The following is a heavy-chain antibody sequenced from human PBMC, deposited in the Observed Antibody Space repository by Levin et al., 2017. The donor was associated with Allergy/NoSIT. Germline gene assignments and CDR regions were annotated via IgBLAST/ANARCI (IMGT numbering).Heavy chain of an antibody. CDR3: ARDLTTVTTGDYYYYMDG. CDR2: ISSNGGST. Sequence: GGSLRLSCAASGFTFSSYAMHWVRQAPGKGLEYVSAISSNGGSTYYANSVKGRFTISRDNSKNTLYLQMGSLRAEDMAVYYCARDLTTVTTGDYYYYMDGWGKGTTVTVSS. CDR1: GFTFSSYA. J-gene: IGHJ6*03. V-gene: IGHV3-64*01. D-gene: IGHD4-17*01.